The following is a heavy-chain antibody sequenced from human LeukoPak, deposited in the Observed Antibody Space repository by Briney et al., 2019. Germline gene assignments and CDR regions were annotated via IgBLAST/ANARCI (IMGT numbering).Heavy chain of an antibody. CDR3: ARVRDPNSSSWYYFDY. Sequence: SETLSLTCTVSGGSISSYYWSWIRQPPGKGLEWIGYIYYSGSTNYNPSLKSRVTISVDTSKNQFSLKLSSVTAADTAVYYCARVRDPNSSSWYYFDYWGQGTLVTVSS. V-gene: IGHV4-59*01. D-gene: IGHD6-13*01. CDR2: IYYSGST. CDR1: GGSISSYY. J-gene: IGHJ4*02.